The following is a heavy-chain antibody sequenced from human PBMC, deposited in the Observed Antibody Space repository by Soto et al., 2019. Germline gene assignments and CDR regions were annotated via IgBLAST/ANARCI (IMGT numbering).Heavy chain of an antibody. Sequence: PGGSLRLSCAASGFTFSSLWMHWVRQAPGKGLEWVSRIDTDGIGTSYADSVKGRFTISRDNAKNTLYLQMNSLRAEDTGVYYCVRLGGASEIDYWGQGTLVTVSS. J-gene: IGHJ4*02. V-gene: IGHV3-74*01. CDR3: VRLGGASEIDY. CDR1: GFTFSSLW. CDR2: IDTDGIGT. D-gene: IGHD2-15*01.